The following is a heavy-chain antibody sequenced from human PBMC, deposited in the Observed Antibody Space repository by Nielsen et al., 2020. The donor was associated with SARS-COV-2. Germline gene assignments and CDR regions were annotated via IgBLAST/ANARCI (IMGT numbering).Heavy chain of an antibody. Sequence: GGSLRLSCAASGFTFDDYAMHWVRQAPGKGLEWVSGISWNSGSIGYADSVKGRFTISRDNAKNSLYLQMNSLRAEDTALYYCAKASNPWFGESRTEHYFDYWGQGTLVTVSS. D-gene: IGHD3-10*01. CDR2: ISWNSGSI. J-gene: IGHJ4*02. CDR3: AKASNPWFGESRTEHYFDY. CDR1: GFTFDDYA. V-gene: IGHV3-9*01.